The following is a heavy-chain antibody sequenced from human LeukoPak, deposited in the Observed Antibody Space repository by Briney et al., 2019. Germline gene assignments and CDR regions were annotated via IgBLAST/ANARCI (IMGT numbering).Heavy chain of an antibody. CDR2: IDGSGADT. D-gene: IGHD6-19*01. CDR1: GFRFSTYA. CDR3: AKDGYSSGWFHFGY. Sequence: GGSLRLSCKGSGFRFSTYAMSWVRQAPGKGLEWLSTIDGSGADTYYAASVKGRFTISRDNSKNTVYLQMNSLRAEDTAVYHCAKDGYSSGWFHFGYWGQGTLVTVSS. J-gene: IGHJ4*02. V-gene: IGHV3-23*01.